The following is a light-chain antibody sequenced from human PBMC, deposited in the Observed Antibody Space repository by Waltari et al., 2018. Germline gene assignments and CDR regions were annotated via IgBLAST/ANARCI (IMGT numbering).Light chain of an antibody. CDR3: QEYDSLPVT. V-gene: IGKV1-5*03. CDR2: KAL. CDR1: QSVKNN. Sequence: DIQMTQSPSTLSASVGDRVTITCRASQSVKNNLAWYQQKPGKATKVLFHKALRLESGVPSSFSGSAYETEVTLTSSSLQPDDLATYDCQEYDSLPVTFGGGTKVEIK. J-gene: IGKJ4*01.